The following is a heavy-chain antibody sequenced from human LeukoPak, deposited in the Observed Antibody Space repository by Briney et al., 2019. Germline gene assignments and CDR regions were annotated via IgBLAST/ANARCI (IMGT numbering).Heavy chain of an antibody. D-gene: IGHD6-13*01. J-gene: IGHJ5*02. Sequence: GGSLRLSCAASGFTFSGYVMTWVRQAPGKGLECVSSISSSSSYIYYADSVKGRFTISRDNAKNSLYLQMNSLRAEDTAVYYCARGGTIEQQLVRWFDPWGQGTLVTVSS. V-gene: IGHV3-21*01. CDR2: ISSSSSYI. CDR3: ARGGTIEQQLVRWFDP. CDR1: GFTFSGYV.